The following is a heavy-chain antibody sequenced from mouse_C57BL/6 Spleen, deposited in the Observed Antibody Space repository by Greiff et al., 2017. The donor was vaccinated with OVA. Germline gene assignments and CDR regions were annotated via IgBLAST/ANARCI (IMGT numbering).Heavy chain of an antibody. J-gene: IGHJ1*03. Sequence: VQLQQSGPELVKPGASVKISCKASGYSFTSYYIHWVKQRPGQGLEWIGWIYPGSGNTKYNEKFKGKATLTADTSSSTAYMQLSSLTSEDSAVYYCARGGYYGNYYWYFDVWGTGTTVTVSS. D-gene: IGHD2-1*01. CDR2: IYPGSGNT. CDR3: ARGGYYGNYYWYFDV. V-gene: IGHV1-66*01. CDR1: GYSFTSYY.